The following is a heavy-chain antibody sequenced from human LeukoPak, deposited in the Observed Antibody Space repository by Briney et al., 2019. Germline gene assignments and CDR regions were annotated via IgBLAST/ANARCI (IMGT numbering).Heavy chain of an antibody. CDR3: ASIQLWPLKFDY. J-gene: IGHJ4*02. V-gene: IGHV4-34*01. Sequence: SETLSLTCAVYGGSFRGYYWSWIRQPPGKGLEWIGEINHTGSTNYNPSLKGRVTISVDTSKNQFSLKLSSVTAADTAVYYCASIQLWPLKFDYWGQGTLVTVSS. CDR1: GGSFRGYY. D-gene: IGHD5-18*01. CDR2: INHTGST.